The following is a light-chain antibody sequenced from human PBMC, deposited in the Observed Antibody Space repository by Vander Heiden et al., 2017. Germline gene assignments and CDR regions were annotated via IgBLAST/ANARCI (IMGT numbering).Light chain of an antibody. CDR3: QQYDDWPRT. J-gene: IGKJ1*01. V-gene: IGKV3-15*01. CDR2: CAS. CDR1: QSGNSD. Sequence: EIVMTQSPATMSVSPGERDRLSCRASQSGNSDLAWYQQKPGQAPRLLVYCASTMATGGPARFSGRGSATEFTLSISRRQSEDSAVYDCQQYDDWPRTFGQGTKVEIK.